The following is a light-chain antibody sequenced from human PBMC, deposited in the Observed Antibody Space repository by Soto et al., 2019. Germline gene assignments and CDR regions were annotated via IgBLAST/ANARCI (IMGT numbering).Light chain of an antibody. J-gene: IGKJ1*01. CDR2: GAS. Sequence: EIVLTQSPATLSVSPGDRATLSCRASQSVTSNLAWYQQKPGQSPRLLLYGASTRATGIPARFSGSGSGTEFTLTIRSLQSEELAVYYCKQYNDWPRTVGQGTKVDI. CDR3: KQYNDWPRT. CDR1: QSVTSN. V-gene: IGKV3-15*01.